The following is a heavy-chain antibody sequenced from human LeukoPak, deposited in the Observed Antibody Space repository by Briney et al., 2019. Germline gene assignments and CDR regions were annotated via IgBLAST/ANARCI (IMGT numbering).Heavy chain of an antibody. CDR3: ARTIFGVTHGFDI. V-gene: IGHV3-33*01. Sequence: GGSLRLSCAASGFTFSNNGMHWVRQAPGKGLEWVAAIWYDGSHQFYADSVKDRFTISRDNSKSTLYLQMNSLRVEDTAVYYCARTIFGVTHGFDIWGQGTMVTVSS. J-gene: IGHJ3*02. CDR2: IWYDGSHQ. CDR1: GFTFSNNG. D-gene: IGHD3-3*01.